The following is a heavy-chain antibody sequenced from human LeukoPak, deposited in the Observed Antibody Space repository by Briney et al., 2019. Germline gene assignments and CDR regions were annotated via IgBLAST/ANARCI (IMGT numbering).Heavy chain of an antibody. CDR2: IYQSGST. J-gene: IGHJ4*02. V-gene: IGHV4-38-2*02. CDR3: ARDRGYCSSTSCHRYYFDY. Sequence: SEALSLTCTVSGYSISSGYYWGWIRQPPGKGLEWIGSIYQSGSTYYNPSLKSRVTISVDMSKNQFSLKLSSVTDADTAVYYCARDRGYCSSTSCHRYYFDYWGQGTLVTVSS. D-gene: IGHD2-2*01. CDR1: GYSISSGYY.